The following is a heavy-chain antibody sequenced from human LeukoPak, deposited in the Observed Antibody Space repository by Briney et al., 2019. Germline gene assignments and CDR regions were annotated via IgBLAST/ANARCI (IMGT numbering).Heavy chain of an antibody. D-gene: IGHD1-14*01. CDR3: ARGASNTDHHSYYYMDV. V-gene: IGHV1-69*10. J-gene: IGHJ6*03. CDR1: GDTFSSFG. Sequence: SVKVSCKASGDTFSSFGISWVRQAPGQGLEWMGGIIPVFGMANYAQKFQGRVTITADKTTSTAYMELNSLRSEDTAVYYCARGASNTDHHSYYYMDVWGKGTTVTVSS. CDR2: IIPVFGMA.